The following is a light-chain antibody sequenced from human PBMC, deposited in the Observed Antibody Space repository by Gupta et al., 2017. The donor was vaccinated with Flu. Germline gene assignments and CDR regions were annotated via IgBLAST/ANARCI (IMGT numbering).Light chain of an antibody. CDR1: QGIRDD. J-gene: IGKJ1*01. CDR2: AAS. V-gene: IGKV1-17*01. CDR3: LQYKNYPWT. Sequence: TQMTQSPSSLSASVGDRVTITCRASQGIRDDLAWYQQKPGTTPERLIYAASTLQRGVPSRFSGSGSGTEFTLTISSLQPEDFATYYCLQYKNYPWTFGQGTKVEIK.